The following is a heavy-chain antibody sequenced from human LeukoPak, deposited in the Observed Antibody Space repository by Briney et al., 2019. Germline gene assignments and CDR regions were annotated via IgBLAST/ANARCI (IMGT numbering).Heavy chain of an antibody. V-gene: IGHV4-4*07. CDR3: ARCYDSSGYYYSSLYYFDY. CDR2: IYTSGST. J-gene: IGHJ4*02. D-gene: IGHD3-22*01. CDR1: GGSISSYY. Sequence: SETLSLTCTVSGGSISSYYWSWLRQPAGKGLEWIGRIYTSGSTNYNPSLKSRVTMSVDTSKNQFSLKLSSVTAADTAVYYCARCYDSSGYYYSSLYYFDYWGQGTLVTVSS.